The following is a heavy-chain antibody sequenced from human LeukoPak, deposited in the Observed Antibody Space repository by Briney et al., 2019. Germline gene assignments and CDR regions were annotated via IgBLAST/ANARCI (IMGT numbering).Heavy chain of an antibody. V-gene: IGHV3-48*02. CDR2: ISSSSSTI. CDR3: ARDRVYDSSGSSLDPLDY. CDR1: GFTFSSYS. D-gene: IGHD3-22*01. Sequence: PGGSLRLSCAASGFTFSSYSMNWVRQAPGKGLEWVSYISSSSSTIYYADSVKGRFTISRDNAKNSLYLQMNSLRDEDTAVYYCARDRVYDSSGSSLDPLDYWGQGTLVTVSS. J-gene: IGHJ4*02.